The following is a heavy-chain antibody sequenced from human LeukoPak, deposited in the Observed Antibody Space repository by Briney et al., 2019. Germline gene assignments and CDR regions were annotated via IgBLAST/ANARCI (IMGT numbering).Heavy chain of an antibody. V-gene: IGHV3-53*01. D-gene: IGHD5-24*01. CDR1: GFNVTTNY. CDR2: IYSGGTT. J-gene: IGHJ4*02. Sequence: GGSLRLTCAASGFNVTTNYMSWVRQAPGKGLEWVSVIYSGGTTYYADSVKGRFTISRDISKNTLSLQMNSLRAEDTAVYYCARGRRDGYNLGYWGQGTLVAVSS. CDR3: ARGRRDGYNLGY.